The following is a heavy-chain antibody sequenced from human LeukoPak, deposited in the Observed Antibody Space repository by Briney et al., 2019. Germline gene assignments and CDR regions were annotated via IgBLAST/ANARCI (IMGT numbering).Heavy chain of an antibody. CDR2: IYYSGST. CDR1: GGSISSYY. CDR3: ALYGSGSYYNELWFDP. Sequence: SETLSLTCTVSGGSISSYYWSWIRQPPGKGLEWIGYIYYSGSTNYNPSLKSRVTISVDTSKNQFSLKLSSVTAADTAVYYCALYGSGSYYNELWFDPWRQRTLVTVSS. V-gene: IGHV4-59*01. D-gene: IGHD3-10*01. J-gene: IGHJ5*02.